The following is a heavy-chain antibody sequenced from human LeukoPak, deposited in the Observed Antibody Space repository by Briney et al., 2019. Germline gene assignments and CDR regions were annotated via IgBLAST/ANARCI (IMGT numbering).Heavy chain of an antibody. CDR2: INTNTGNP. CDR1: GYTFTSYA. D-gene: IGHD2-15*01. V-gene: IGHV7-4-1*02. CDR3: AIWYCSGGRCCSNARTFDC. Sequence: GASVKVSCKASGYTFTSYAMNWVREAPGQGLEWMGWINTNTGNPTYAQGLTGRFVFSLDTSVSTAYLQISSLKAEDTAVYYCAIWYCSGGRCCSNARTFDCWGQGTRVSVSS. J-gene: IGHJ4*02.